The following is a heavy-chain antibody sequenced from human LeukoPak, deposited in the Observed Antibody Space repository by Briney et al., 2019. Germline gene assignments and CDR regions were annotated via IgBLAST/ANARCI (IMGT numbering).Heavy chain of an antibody. CDR3: ASASRMTTVTPFGY. CDR1: GYTFTSYD. CDR2: MNPNSGNT. D-gene: IGHD4-17*01. Sequence: GASVKVSCKASGYTFTSYDINWVLQATGQGLEWMGWMNPNSGNTGYAQKFQGRVTMTRNTSISTAYMELSSLRSEDTAVYYCASASRMTTVTPFGYWGQGTLVTVSS. J-gene: IGHJ4*02. V-gene: IGHV1-8*01.